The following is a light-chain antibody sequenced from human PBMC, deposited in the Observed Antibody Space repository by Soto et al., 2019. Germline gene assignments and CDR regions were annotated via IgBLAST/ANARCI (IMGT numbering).Light chain of an antibody. Sequence: LTDSPYTVSLSPRERASLSCRASQTVSSNYLAWCHQRPGQAPRPLIYGASTRAAGIPDRFSGSGSGTDFTLTITRLEPEDSALYFCQQYTGPPTTFGQGTRPEIK. J-gene: IGKJ5*01. CDR2: GAS. CDR3: QQYTGPPTT. V-gene: IGKV3-20*01. CDR1: QTVSSNY.